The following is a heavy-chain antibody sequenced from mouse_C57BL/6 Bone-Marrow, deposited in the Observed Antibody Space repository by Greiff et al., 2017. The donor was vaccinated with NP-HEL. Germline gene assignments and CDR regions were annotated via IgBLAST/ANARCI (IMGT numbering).Heavy chain of an antibody. CDR1: GFTFSSYG. CDR3: AARDWYFDV. V-gene: IGHV5-6*02. CDR2: ISSGGSYT. J-gene: IGHJ1*03. Sequence: DVMLVESGGDLVKPGGSLKLSCAASGFTFSSYGMSWVRQTPDKRLEWVATISSGGSYTYYPDSVKGRCTISRDNAKNTLYLQMSSLKSEDTAMYYCAARDWYFDVWGTGTTVTVSS.